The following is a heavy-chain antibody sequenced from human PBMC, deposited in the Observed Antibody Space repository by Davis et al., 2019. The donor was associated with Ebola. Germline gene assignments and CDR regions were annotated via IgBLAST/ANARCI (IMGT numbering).Heavy chain of an antibody. D-gene: IGHD3-3*01. CDR2: IYYSGST. J-gene: IGHJ6*02. Sequence: SETLSLTCTVSACSISSYYWSWIRQPPGKGLEWIGYIYYSGSTNYNPSLKSRVTISVDTSKNQFSLKLSSVTAADTAVYYCARVFRSDFWSGYRYYYYGMDVWGQGTTVTVSS. CDR3: ARVFRSDFWSGYRYYYYGMDV. V-gene: IGHV4-59*01. CDR1: ACSISSYY.